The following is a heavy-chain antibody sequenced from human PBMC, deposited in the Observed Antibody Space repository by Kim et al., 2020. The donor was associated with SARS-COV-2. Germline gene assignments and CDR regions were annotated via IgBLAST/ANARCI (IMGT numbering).Heavy chain of an antibody. CDR3: ARDLFQIFPENDH. CDR1: GFTFTMYW. J-gene: IGHJ4*02. Sequence: GGSLRLSCAASGFTFTMYWMTWVRQTPGKGLEWVANIKQDGSEKYYADSVKGRFTISRDNAKNSLYLQMNNLRAEDTAVYYCARDLFQIFPENDHWGQGALVTVSS. D-gene: IGHD3-3*01. V-gene: IGHV3-7*01. CDR2: IKQDGSEK.